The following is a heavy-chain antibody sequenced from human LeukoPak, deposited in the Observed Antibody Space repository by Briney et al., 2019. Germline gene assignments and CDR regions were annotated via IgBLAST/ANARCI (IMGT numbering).Heavy chain of an antibody. Sequence: PGGSLRLSCAASGFTFSSYAMSWVRQAPGKGLEWVSAISGSGGSTYYADSVKGRFTISRANSKNTLYLQMNSLRAEDTAVYYCARDSSPDSSGYFDYWGQGTLVTVSS. J-gene: IGHJ4*02. D-gene: IGHD3-22*01. CDR1: GFTFSSYA. V-gene: IGHV3-23*01. CDR2: ISGSGGST. CDR3: ARDSSPDSSGYFDY.